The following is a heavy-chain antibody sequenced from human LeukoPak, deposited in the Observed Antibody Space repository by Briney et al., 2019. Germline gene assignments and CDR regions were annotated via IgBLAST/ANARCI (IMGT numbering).Heavy chain of an antibody. V-gene: IGHV1-69*02. Sequence: SVKVSCTASGGTFSSYTISWVRQAPGQGLEWMGRIISILGIANYAQKFQGRVTITADKSTSTAYMELSSLRSEDTAVYYCARAPSEYCGGDCYSGDYWGQGTLVTVSS. J-gene: IGHJ4*02. CDR1: GGTFSSYT. CDR2: IISILGIA. CDR3: ARAPSEYCGGDCYSGDY. D-gene: IGHD2-21*02.